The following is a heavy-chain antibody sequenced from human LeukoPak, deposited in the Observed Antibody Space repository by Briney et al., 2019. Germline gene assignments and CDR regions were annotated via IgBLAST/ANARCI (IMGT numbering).Heavy chain of an antibody. CDR1: GFTFSSYA. Sequence: GGSLRLSCAASGFTFSSYAMHWVRQAPGKGLEWVAVISYDGSNKYYADSVKGRFTISRDNSKNTLYLQMNSLRAEDTAVYYCGKGLRYFDYWGQGTLVTVSS. D-gene: IGHD3-9*01. CDR2: ISYDGSNK. CDR3: GKGLRYFDY. J-gene: IGHJ4*02. V-gene: IGHV3-30-3*02.